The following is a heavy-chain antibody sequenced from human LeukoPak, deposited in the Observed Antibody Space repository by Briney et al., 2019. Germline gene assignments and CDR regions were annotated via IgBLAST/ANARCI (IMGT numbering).Heavy chain of an antibody. CDR3: VRGAYYFYGMGV. V-gene: IGHV3-74*01. CDR2: INGDGSDT. D-gene: IGHD3-16*01. J-gene: IGHJ6*02. CDR1: GFTFSTYW. Sequence: GGSLRLSCAASGFTFSTYWMHWVRQAPEKGLVWVAQINGDGSDTSYADSMKGRFTISRDNAKNTLYLHINRLRAEDTAVFYCVRGAYYFYGMGVWGQGTTVTASS.